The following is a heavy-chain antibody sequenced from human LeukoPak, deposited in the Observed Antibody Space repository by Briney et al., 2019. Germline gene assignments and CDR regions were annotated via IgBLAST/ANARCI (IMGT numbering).Heavy chain of an antibody. V-gene: IGHV1-2*02. CDR2: INSDSGGT. Sequence: ASVKVSCKASGYTFTGHYMHWVRQAPGQGLEWMGWINSDSGGTKYAQKFQGSVIMTRVTSISTAYMELSGLKSDDTAVYCCARGRVHSWSDAFDIWGQGTTVTVSS. CDR3: ARGRVHSWSDAFDI. D-gene: IGHD1-1*01. CDR1: GYTFTGHY. J-gene: IGHJ3*02.